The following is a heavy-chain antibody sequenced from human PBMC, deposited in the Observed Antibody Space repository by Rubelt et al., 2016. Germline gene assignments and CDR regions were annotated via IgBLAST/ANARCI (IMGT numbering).Heavy chain of an antibody. CDR2: IYYSGST. J-gene: IGHJ5*02. Sequence: QLQLQESGPGLVKPSETLSLTCSVSGGSISSSGYYWGWMRQPPGKGLEWIGSIYYSGSTYYNPSLKSRVTISVDTSKNQFSRKLSSVTAADTAVYYCARHRGYSSGWYYWFDPWGQGTLVTVSS. CDR1: GGSISSSGYY. D-gene: IGHD6-19*01. CDR3: ARHRGYSSGWYYWFDP. V-gene: IGHV4-39*01.